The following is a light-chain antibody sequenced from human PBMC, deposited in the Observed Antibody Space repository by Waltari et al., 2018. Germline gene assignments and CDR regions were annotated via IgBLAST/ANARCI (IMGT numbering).Light chain of an antibody. CDR2: EDT. V-gene: IGLV3-21*04. CDR3: QVWDSSTDHWV. Sequence: SYELAQPPSVSVAPGKTASFTCGGNNIGTQSVHWYQQKPGQAPALVIYEDTDRPSGIPERFSGSNAGNTATLTISRVEAGDEADYYCQVWDSSTDHWVFGGGTKLTVL. CDR1: NIGTQS. J-gene: IGLJ3*02.